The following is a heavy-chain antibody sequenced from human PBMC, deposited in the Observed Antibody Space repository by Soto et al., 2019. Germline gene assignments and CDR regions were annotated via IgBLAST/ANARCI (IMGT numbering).Heavy chain of an antibody. V-gene: IGHV4-39*01. J-gene: IGHJ4*02. CDR2: LFSGST. D-gene: IGHD6-19*01. CDR1: CDSIRGRSYY. Sequence: SETLSLTCTVSCDSIRGRSYYWGWIRQPPGRGLEWVGTLFSGSTYSNPSLKSRVSISLDTSKNQFSLKLSSVAAADTAIYYCATTRGIAVGGSFDYWGQGTLVTVSS. CDR3: ATTRGIAVGGSFDY.